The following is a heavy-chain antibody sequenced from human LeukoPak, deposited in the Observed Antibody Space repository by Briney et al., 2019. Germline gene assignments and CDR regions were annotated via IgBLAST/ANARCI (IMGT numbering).Heavy chain of an antibody. V-gene: IGHV1-2*02. J-gene: IGHJ5*02. CDR1: GYTFTGYY. CDR3: ARVSGWYNWFDP. Sequence: GASVKVSCKASGYTFTGYYIHWVRQAPGQGLEWMGWINPNSGGTNYAQKFQGRVTMTRDTSISTAYMELSRLRSDDTAVYYCARVSGWYNWFDPWGQGTLVTVSS. D-gene: IGHD6-19*01. CDR2: INPNSGGT.